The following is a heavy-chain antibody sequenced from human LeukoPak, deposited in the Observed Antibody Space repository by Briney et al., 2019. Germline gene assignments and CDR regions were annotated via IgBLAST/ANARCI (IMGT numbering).Heavy chain of an antibody. CDR3: ARLWFGEYMDV. Sequence: PGGSLRLSCAASGFTFDDYGMSWVRQAPGKGPEFVSGINWNGGSTVYADSVKGRFTISRDNAKNSLYLQMNSLRAEDTALYYCARLWFGEYMDVWGKGTTVTVSS. CDR2: INWNGGST. J-gene: IGHJ6*03. CDR1: GFTFDDYG. V-gene: IGHV3-20*04. D-gene: IGHD3-10*01.